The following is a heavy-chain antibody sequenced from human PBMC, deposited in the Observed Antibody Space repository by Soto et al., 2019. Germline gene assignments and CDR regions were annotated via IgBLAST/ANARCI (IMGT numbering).Heavy chain of an antibody. CDR3: ARSYYYDSSGYYLDY. CDR1: GGSISSYY. V-gene: IGHV4-59*08. CDR2: IYYSGST. D-gene: IGHD3-22*01. Sequence: SETLSLTCTVSGGSISSYYWSWIRQPPGKGLEWIGYIYYSGSTNYNPSLKSRVTISVDTSKNQFSLKLSSVTAADTAVYYCARSYYYDSSGYYLDYWGQGTLVTVSS. J-gene: IGHJ4*02.